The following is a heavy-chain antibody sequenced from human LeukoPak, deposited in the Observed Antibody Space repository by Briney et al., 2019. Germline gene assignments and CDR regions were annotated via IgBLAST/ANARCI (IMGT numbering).Heavy chain of an antibody. J-gene: IGHJ5*02. Sequence: NPSQTLSLTCAISGDSVSSNSAAWNWIRQSPSRGLERLGRTYYRSKWYNDYAVSVKSRITINPDTSKNQFSLQLNSVTPEDTAVYYCARDPLYYDFWSGSHSDWFDPWGQGTLVTVSS. D-gene: IGHD3-3*01. V-gene: IGHV6-1*01. CDR2: TYYRSKWYN. CDR3: ARDPLYYDFWSGSHSDWFDP. CDR1: GDSVSSNSAA.